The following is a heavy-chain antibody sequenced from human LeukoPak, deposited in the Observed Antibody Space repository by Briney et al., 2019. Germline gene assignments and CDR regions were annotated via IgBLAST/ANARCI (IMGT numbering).Heavy chain of an antibody. Sequence: PGGSLRLSCAASGFTFSSYSMNWVRQAPGKGLEWVSYISISSSAIYYADSVKGRFTISRDNAKNSLYLQMNSLRAEDTAVYYCVRGSYGDYEYWGQGTLVTVSS. CDR2: ISISSSAI. D-gene: IGHD4/OR15-4a*01. V-gene: IGHV3-48*04. J-gene: IGHJ4*02. CDR3: VRGSYGDYEY. CDR1: GFTFSSYS.